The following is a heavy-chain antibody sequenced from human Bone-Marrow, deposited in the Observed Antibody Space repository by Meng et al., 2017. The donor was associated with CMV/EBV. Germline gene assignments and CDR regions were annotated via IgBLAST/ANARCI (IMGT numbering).Heavy chain of an antibody. Sequence: ASVKVSCKASGYTFTGYYMHWVRQAPGQGLEWMGWINPNSGGTNYAQKFQGRVTMTRDTSISTAYMELSSLRSEDTAVYYCARAYSSSWNYFDSWGQGTLVTVSS. J-gene: IGHJ4*02. CDR1: GYTFTGYY. D-gene: IGHD6-13*01. CDR2: INPNSGGT. CDR3: ARAYSSSWNYFDS. V-gene: IGHV1-2*02.